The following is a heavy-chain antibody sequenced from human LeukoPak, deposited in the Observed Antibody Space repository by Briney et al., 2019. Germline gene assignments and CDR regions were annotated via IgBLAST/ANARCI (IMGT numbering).Heavy chain of an antibody. CDR3: ARDFPLNWNDAPDAFDI. Sequence: SVKVSCKASGYTFTSYGISWVRQAPGQGLEWMGGIIPIFGTANYAQKFQGRVTITTDESTSTAYMELSSLRSEDTAVYYCARDFPLNWNDAPDAFDIWGQGTMVTVSS. J-gene: IGHJ3*02. V-gene: IGHV1-69*05. D-gene: IGHD1-1*01. CDR1: GYTFTSYG. CDR2: IIPIFGTA.